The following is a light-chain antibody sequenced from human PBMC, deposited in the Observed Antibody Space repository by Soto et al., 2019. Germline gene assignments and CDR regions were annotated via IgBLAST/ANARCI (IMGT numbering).Light chain of an antibody. Sequence: QSALTQPASVSGSPGQSITISCTGTNSDVGSYDYVSWYQQLPGKAPKLMIYDVSNRPSGISNRFSGSKSGNTASLTISGLQAEDEGDYYCTSYTSSSTLKFGGGTQLTVL. CDR2: DVS. CDR3: TSYTSSSTLK. V-gene: IGLV2-14*01. CDR1: NSDVGSYDY. J-gene: IGLJ3*02.